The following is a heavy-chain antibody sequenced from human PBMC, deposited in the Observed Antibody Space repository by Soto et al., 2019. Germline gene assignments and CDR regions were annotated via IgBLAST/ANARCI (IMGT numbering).Heavy chain of an antibody. CDR3: AREVIAQRWLQLRDWYFDL. CDR1: GGSVSSGSYY. CDR2: IYYSGST. J-gene: IGHJ2*01. Sequence: PSETLSLTCTVSGGSVSSGSYYWSWIRQPPGKGLEWIGYIYYSGSTNYNPSLKSRVTISVDTSKNQFSLKLSSVTAADTAVYYCAREVIAQRWLQLRDWYFDLWGRGTLVTVSS. D-gene: IGHD5-12*01. V-gene: IGHV4-61*01.